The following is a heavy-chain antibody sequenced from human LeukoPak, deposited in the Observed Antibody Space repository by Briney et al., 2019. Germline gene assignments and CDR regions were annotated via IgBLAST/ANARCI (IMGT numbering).Heavy chain of an antibody. D-gene: IGHD5-18*01. Sequence: SETLSLTCTVSGGSISSGDYYWSWIRQPPGKGLEWIGYNYYSGSTYYNASLRSRVTTSVDTSKNQFSLKLSSVTAADTAVYYCARGRLGPRRGYSYGYNWFDPWGQGTLVTVSS. CDR2: NYYSGST. CDR3: ARGRLGPRRGYSYGYNWFDP. J-gene: IGHJ5*02. V-gene: IGHV4-30-4*02. CDR1: GGSISSGDYY.